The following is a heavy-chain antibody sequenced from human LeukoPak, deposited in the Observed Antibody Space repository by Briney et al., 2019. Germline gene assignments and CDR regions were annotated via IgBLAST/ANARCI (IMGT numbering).Heavy chain of an antibody. V-gene: IGHV3-21*01. D-gene: IGHD3-10*01. Sequence: PGGSLRLSCAASGFTFSSYAMSWVRQAPEKGLEWVSSISSSSSYIYYADSVKGRFTISRDNAKNSLYLQMNSLRAEDTAVYYCAREKSSGRFGELSYYYGMDVWGQGTTVTVSS. CDR2: ISSSSSYI. CDR3: AREKSSGRFGELSYYYGMDV. CDR1: GFTFSSYA. J-gene: IGHJ6*02.